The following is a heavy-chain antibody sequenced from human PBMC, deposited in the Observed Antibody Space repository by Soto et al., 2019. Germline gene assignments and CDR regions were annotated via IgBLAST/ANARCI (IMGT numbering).Heavy chain of an antibody. V-gene: IGHV3-15*07. CDR2: IKSKTDGGTT. D-gene: IGHD3-22*01. J-gene: IGHJ3*02. Sequence: GGSLRLSCAASGFTFSNAWMNWVRQAPGKGLEWVGRIKSKTDGGTTDYAAPVKGRSTISRDDSKNTLYLQMNSLKTEDTAVYYCTASYYYDSSGYGDAFDIWGQGTMVTVSS. CDR3: TASYYYDSSGYGDAFDI. CDR1: GFTFSNAW.